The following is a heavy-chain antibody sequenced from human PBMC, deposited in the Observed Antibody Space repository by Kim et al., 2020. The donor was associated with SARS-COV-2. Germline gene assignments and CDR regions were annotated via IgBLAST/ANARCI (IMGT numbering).Heavy chain of an antibody. CDR1: GGSFSGYY. Sequence: SETLSLTCAVYGGSFSGYYWSWIRQPPGKGLEWIGEINHSGSTNYNPSLKSRVTISVDTSKNQFSLKLSSVTAADTAVYYCARGWFGVPIVWGQGTMVTVSS. V-gene: IGHV4-34*01. J-gene: IGHJ3*01. D-gene: IGHD3-10*01. CDR3: ARGWFGVPIV. CDR2: INHSGST.